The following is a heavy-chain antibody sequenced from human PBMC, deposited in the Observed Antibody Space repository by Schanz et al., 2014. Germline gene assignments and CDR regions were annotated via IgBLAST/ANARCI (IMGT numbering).Heavy chain of an antibody. CDR2: ISGSGGST. Sequence: EVQLLESGGGLVQPGGSLRLSCLASGFAFSSYGMNWLRQAPGKGLEWVSAISGSGGSTYYADSVKGRFTISRDNSKNTLYLQMNSLRAEDTAVYYCARNRGSGGQNWYFDLWGRGTLVTVSS. CDR1: GFAFSSYG. J-gene: IGHJ2*01. V-gene: IGHV3-23*01. D-gene: IGHD1-26*01. CDR3: ARNRGSGGQNWYFDL.